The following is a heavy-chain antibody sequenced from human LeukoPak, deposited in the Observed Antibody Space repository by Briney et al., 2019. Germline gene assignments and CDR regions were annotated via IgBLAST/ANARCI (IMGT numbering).Heavy chain of an antibody. D-gene: IGHD3-3*01. CDR2: IYHSGST. Sequence: SETLSLTCAVSGGSISSSNWWSWVRQPPGKGLEWIGEIYHSGSTNYNPSLKSRVTISVDKSKNQFSLKLSSVTAADTAVYYCARDSFWSGYYTGGFDYWGQGTLVTVSS. CDR1: GGSISSSNW. V-gene: IGHV4-4*02. CDR3: ARDSFWSGYYTGGFDY. J-gene: IGHJ4*02.